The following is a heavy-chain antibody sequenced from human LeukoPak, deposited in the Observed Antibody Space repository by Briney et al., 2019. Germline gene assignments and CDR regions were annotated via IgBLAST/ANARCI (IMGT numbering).Heavy chain of an antibody. V-gene: IGHV1-69*13. J-gene: IGHJ4*02. CDR3: ASSHTYDILTEYYFDY. D-gene: IGHD3-9*01. Sequence: ASVKVSCKASGGTFSSYAVSGVRPAPGQGREWMGGIIPIFGTANYAQKFQGRVTITADESTSTAYMELSSLRSEDTAVYYCASSHTYDILTEYYFDYWGQGTLVTVSS. CDR2: IIPIFGTA. CDR1: GGTFSSYA.